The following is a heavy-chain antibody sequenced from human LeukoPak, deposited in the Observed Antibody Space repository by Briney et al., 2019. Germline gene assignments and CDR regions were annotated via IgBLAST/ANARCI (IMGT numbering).Heavy chain of an antibody. CDR3: ARDREWLRFAFDI. J-gene: IGHJ3*02. D-gene: IGHD5-12*01. CDR2: IYHSGST. Sequence: SGTLSLTCTVSGDSISSTNWWSWVRQPPGKGLEWIGEIYHSGSTNYNPSLKSRVTMSVDTSKNQFSLNLSSVTAADTAVYFCARDREWLRFAFDIWGQGTMVTVSS. CDR1: GDSISSTNW. V-gene: IGHV4-4*02.